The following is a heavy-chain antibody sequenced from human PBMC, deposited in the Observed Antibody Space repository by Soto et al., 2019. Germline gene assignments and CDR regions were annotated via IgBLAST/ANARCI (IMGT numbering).Heavy chain of an antibody. D-gene: IGHD3-10*01. CDR3: ARGNALDV. V-gene: IGHV6-1*01. CDR1: GDSVSSDITS. J-gene: IGHJ3*01. CDR2: TYYRYKWFH. Sequence: QGQLQQSGPGLVKPSQTLSLTCAISGDSVSSDITSWNWIRQSPSRGLEWLGRTYYRYKWFHDYAASVKSRITIHPDTSKNQFSLELNSMKTEDTAVYYCARGNALDVWGQGTVVTVSS.